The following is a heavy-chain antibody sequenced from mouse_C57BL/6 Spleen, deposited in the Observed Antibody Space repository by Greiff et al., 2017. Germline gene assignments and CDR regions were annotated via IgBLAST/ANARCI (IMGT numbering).Heavy chain of an antibody. CDR3: AIITTVARAMDY. CDR2: IFPGSGST. Sequence: VQGVESGPELVKPGASVKISCKASGYTFTDYYINWVKQRPGQGLEWIGWIFPGSGSTYYNEKFKGKATLTVDKSSSTAYMLLSSLTSEDSAVYFCAIITTVARAMDYWGQGTSVTVSS. CDR1: GYTFTDYY. D-gene: IGHD1-1*01. J-gene: IGHJ4*01. V-gene: IGHV1-75*01.